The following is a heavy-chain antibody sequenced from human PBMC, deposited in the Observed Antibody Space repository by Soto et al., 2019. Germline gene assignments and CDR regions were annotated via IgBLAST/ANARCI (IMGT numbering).Heavy chain of an antibody. J-gene: IGHJ6*02. D-gene: IGHD6-25*01. V-gene: IGHV1-69*01. CDR2: IIPIFGTP. CDR1: GGTFSSYA. CDR3: ARPTSRERLRDTPYYYYGMDV. Sequence: QVQLVQSGAEVKKPGSSVKVSCKASGGTFSSYAISWVRQAPGQGLEWMGGIIPIFGTPNYAQKFRGRVTITADASTSTAYMERSSLRSEDTALYYGARPTSRERLRDTPYYYYGMDVWGQGTTVTVSS.